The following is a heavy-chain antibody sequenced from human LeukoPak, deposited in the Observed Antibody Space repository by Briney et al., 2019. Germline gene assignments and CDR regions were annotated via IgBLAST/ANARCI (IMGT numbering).Heavy chain of an antibody. CDR1: GFTFGKYW. CDR2: IKLDGSEK. V-gene: IGHV3-7*03. CDR3: AKDLRYSSFRAFDI. Sequence: PGGSLRLSCVASGFTFGKYWMSWVRQAPGKGLEWVANIKLDGSEKNYVDSVKGRFTISRDNTKNSLYLQMNSLRVEDTAVFYCAKDLRYSSFRAFDIWGQGTMVTVSS. J-gene: IGHJ3*02. D-gene: IGHD6-19*01.